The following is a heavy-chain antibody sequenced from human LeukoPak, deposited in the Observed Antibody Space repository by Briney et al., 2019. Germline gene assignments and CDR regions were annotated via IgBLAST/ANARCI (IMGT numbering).Heavy chain of an antibody. CDR1: GFTVSYNY. Sequence: GVALRLSCAASGFTVSYNYMSWVRQAPGKGLEWVSIIYSSGNTYYADSVKGRFTTSRDNSKSMLYLQMNSLRAEDTAVYYCARGTAWGHQDHWGQGTLVTVSA. CDR2: IYSSGNT. CDR3: ARGTAWGHQDH. D-gene: IGHD7-27*01. V-gene: IGHV3-66*01. J-gene: IGHJ4*02.